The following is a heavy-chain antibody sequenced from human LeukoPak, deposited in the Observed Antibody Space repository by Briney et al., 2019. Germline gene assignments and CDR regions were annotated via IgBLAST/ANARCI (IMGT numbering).Heavy chain of an antibody. Sequence: GGSLRLSCAASGFTVSSNYMSWVRQAPGKGLEWVSVIYTSGSTYHTDSVKGRFTISRDNSKNTLYLQMNSLRPEDTAMYYCARDLAAMAPGGYWGQGTLVTVSS. J-gene: IGHJ4*02. CDR2: IYTSGST. V-gene: IGHV3-53*01. D-gene: IGHD5-18*01. CDR3: ARDLAAMAPGGY. CDR1: GFTVSSNY.